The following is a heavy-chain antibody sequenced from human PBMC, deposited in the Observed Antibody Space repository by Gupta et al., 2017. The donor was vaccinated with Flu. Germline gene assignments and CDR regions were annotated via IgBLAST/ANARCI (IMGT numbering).Heavy chain of an antibody. V-gene: IGHV4-31*02. J-gene: IGHJ5*02. CDR2: SYSSGST. D-gene: IGHD2-15*01. Sequence: KGLEWIGNSYSSGSTSYSPSRKSRVTMSVDTSKNQFSLKLSAVTAANTAVYYCARGFCSGGTCYSGGHTWFDPWGQGTLITVSA. CDR3: ARGFCSGGTCYSGGHTWFDP.